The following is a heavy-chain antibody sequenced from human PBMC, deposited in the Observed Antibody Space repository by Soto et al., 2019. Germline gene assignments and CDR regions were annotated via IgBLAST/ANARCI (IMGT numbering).Heavy chain of an antibody. CDR1: GFTFSSYS. CDR2: ISSSSSYI. CDR3: ARSGSSNGDATMGYFDY. D-gene: IGHD3-10*01. J-gene: IGHJ4*02. Sequence: EVQLVESGGGLVKPGGSLRLSCAASGFTFSSYSMNWVRQAPGKGLEWVSSISSSSSYIYYADSVKGRFTISRDNAKNSLYLQMNSLRAEDTAVDYCARSGSSNGDATMGYFDYWGQGTLVTVSS. V-gene: IGHV3-21*01.